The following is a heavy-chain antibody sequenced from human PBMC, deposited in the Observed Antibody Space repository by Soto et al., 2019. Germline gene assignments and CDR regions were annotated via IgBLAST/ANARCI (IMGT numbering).Heavy chain of an antibody. CDR2: IYSGGST. J-gene: IGHJ6*02. V-gene: IGHV3-53*01. D-gene: IGHD3-3*01. Sequence: GGSLRLSCAASGFTVSSNYMSWVRQAPGKGLEWVSVIYSGGSTYYADSVKGRFTISRDNSKNTLYLQMNSLRAGDTAVYYCARDPYYDFWSGYSPYYGMDVWGQGTTVTVSS. CDR3: ARDPYYDFWSGYSPYYGMDV. CDR1: GFTVSSNY.